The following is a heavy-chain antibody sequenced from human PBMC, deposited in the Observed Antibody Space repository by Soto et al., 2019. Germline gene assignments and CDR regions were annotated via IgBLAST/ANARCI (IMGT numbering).Heavy chain of an antibody. D-gene: IGHD6-6*01. CDR3: ARRIAPPKNWFDP. CDR1: GFTFTSYA. Sequence: ASVKVSCKASGFTFTSYAMHWVRQAPGQRLEWMGWINAGNGNTKYSQKFQGRVTITRDTSASTAYMELSSLRSEDTAVYYCARRIAPPKNWFDPWGQGTLVTVSS. CDR2: INAGNGNT. V-gene: IGHV1-3*01. J-gene: IGHJ5*02.